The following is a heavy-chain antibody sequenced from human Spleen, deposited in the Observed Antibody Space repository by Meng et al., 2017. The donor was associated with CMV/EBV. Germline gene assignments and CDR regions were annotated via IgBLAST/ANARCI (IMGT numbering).Heavy chain of an antibody. D-gene: IGHD6-13*01. V-gene: IGHV3-11*01. CDR1: GFTFSDYY. CDR2: ISSSGSTI. CDR3: ARDRAAAGYNWFDP. Sequence: GESLKISCAASGFTFSDYYMSWIRQAPGKGLEWVSYISSSGSTIYYADSVKGRFTISRDNAKNSLYLQMNSLRAEDTAVYYCARDRAAAGYNWFDPWGQGTLVTVSS. J-gene: IGHJ5*02.